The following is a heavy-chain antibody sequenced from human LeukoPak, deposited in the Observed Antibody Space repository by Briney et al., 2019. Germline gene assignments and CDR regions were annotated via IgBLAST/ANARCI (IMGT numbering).Heavy chain of an antibody. J-gene: IGHJ4*02. CDR2: IWYDGSNK. CDR3: ARSPPQLWSIFDY. Sequence: PGGSLRLSCAASGFTFSSYGMHWVRQAPGKGLEWVAVIWYDGSNKYYADSVKGRFTISRDNSKNSLYLQMNSLRAEDTAVYYCARSPPQLWSIFDYWGQGTLVTVSS. D-gene: IGHD5-18*01. CDR1: GFTFSSYG. V-gene: IGHV3-33*01.